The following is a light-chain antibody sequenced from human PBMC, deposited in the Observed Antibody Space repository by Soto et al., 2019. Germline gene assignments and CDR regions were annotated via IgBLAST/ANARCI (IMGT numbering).Light chain of an antibody. CDR2: GAS. CDR3: QQYNNWPT. J-gene: IGKJ5*01. CDR1: QSVSSSY. V-gene: IGKV3-15*01. Sequence: EIVLTQSPGTLSLSPGERDTLSCRASQSVSSSYLAWYQQKPGQPPRLLIYGASTRATGIPARFGGSGSGTEFTLTISSLQSEDFAVYYCQQYNNWPTFGQGTRLEIK.